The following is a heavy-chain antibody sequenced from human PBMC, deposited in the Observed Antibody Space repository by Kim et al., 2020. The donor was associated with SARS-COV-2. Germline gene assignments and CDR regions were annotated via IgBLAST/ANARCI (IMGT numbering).Heavy chain of an antibody. V-gene: IGHV4-59*08. CDR3: SRHYYDSSAGVWFDY. D-gene: IGHD3-22*01. CDR1: GGSISSYY. CDR2: IYYSGST. J-gene: IGHJ4*02. Sequence: SETLSLTCTVSGGSISSYYWSWIRQPPGKGLEWIGFIYYSGSTNYNPSLKSRVTISVDTSKNQFSLKLSSVTSADTAVYYCSRHYYDSSAGVWFDYWGQGTLVTVSS.